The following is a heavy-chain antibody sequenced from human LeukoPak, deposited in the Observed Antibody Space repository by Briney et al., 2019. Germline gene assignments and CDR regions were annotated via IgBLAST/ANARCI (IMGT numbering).Heavy chain of an antibody. CDR1: GYTFTSYD. D-gene: IGHD2-15*01. V-gene: IGHV1-8*01. CDR2: MSPNSGNT. Sequence: ASVKVSCKASGYTFTSYDINWVRQATGQGLEWMGWMSPNSGNTGYAQKFQGRVTMTRNTSISTAYMELSSLRSEDTAVYYCARGPRIYCSGGSCCPSCYWGQGTLVTVSS. J-gene: IGHJ4*02. CDR3: ARGPRIYCSGGSCCPSCY.